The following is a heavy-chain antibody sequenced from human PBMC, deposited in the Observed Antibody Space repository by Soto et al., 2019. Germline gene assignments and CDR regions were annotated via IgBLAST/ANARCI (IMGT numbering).Heavy chain of an antibody. Sequence: GGSLRLSCAASGFTFSSYGMHWVRQAPGKGLEWVAVISYDGSNKYYADSVKGRFTISRDNSKNTLYLQMNSLRAEDTAVYYCAIGDLYKFDYWGQGTLVTVSS. CDR1: GFTFSSYG. V-gene: IGHV3-30*03. D-gene: IGHD2-21*02. J-gene: IGHJ4*02. CDR3: AIGDLYKFDY. CDR2: ISYDGSNK.